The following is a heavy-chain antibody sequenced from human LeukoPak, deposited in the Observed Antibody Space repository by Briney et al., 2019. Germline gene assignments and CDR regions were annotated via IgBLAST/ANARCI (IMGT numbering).Heavy chain of an antibody. V-gene: IGHV3-33*01. CDR2: IWYDGSNK. CDR1: RFTFSSYG. CDR3: ARDESYGIDY. J-gene: IGHJ4*02. Sequence: PGRSLRLSCAASRFTFSSYGMHWVRQAPGKGLEWVALIWYDGSNKYYADSVKGRFTISRDNSKNTLYLQMNSLRAEDTAVYYCARDESYGIDYWGQGTLVTVSS. D-gene: IGHD3-16*01.